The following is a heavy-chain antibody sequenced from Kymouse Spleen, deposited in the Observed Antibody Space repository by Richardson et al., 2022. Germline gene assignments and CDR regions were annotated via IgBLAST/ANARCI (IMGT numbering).Heavy chain of an antibody. CDR1: GGSFSGYY. Sequence: QVQLQQWGAGLLKPSETLSLTCAVYGGSFSGYYWSWIRQPPGKGLEWIGEINHSGSTNYNPSLKSRVTISVDTSKNQFSLKLSSVTAADTAVYYCARGVDSSGYFDYWGQGTLVTVSS. D-gene: IGHD6-19*01. CDR2: INHSGST. J-gene: IGHJ4*02. CDR3: ARGVDSSGYFDY. V-gene: IGHV4-34*01.